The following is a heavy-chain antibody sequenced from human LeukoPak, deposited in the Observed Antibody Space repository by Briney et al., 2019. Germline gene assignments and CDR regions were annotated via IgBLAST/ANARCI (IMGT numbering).Heavy chain of an antibody. J-gene: IGHJ3*02. CDR1: GGSISSSPYY. Sequence: SETLSLTCTVSGGSISSSPYYWGWIRQPPGKGLEWIGSIYNNGCTYYNPSLRSRVTISVDTSKNHFSLKLNSVTAADTAVYSCARRVVAELRDAFDIWGPGTMVTVSS. CDR2: IYNNGCT. CDR3: ARRVVAELRDAFDI. V-gene: IGHV4-39*02. D-gene: IGHD2-15*01.